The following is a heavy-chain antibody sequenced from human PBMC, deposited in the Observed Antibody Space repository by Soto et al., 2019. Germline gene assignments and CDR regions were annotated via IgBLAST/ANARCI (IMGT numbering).Heavy chain of an antibody. D-gene: IGHD2-8*01. CDR1: GFTFKYYA. J-gene: IGHJ1*01. V-gene: IGHV3-23*01. Sequence: EVQLLQSGGGLAQPGTSLRLSCAASGFTFKYYAMTLVRQAPGKGLEWVSTISGSGYKTDYADSVKGRFRVSRDNSKDTLYLQMDSLRADDSALYYCARESKWYGGQYFQDWGQGTLVTVSS. CDR3: ARESKWYGGQYFQD. CDR2: ISGSGYKT.